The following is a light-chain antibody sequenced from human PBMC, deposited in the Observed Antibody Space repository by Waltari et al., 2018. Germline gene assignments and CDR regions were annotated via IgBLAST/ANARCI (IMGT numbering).Light chain of an antibody. J-gene: IGKJ2*01. CDR1: QSVSSSY. CDR3: QQYGSSPPKYT. V-gene: IGKV3-20*01. CDR2: GAS. Sequence: EIVLTQSPGNLYLSPRDRATLPCRASQSVSSSYLAWYQQKPGKAPRLLIYGASSRATGIPDRFSGSGSGTDFTLTISRLEPEDFAVYYCQQYGSSPPKYTFGQGTKLEIK.